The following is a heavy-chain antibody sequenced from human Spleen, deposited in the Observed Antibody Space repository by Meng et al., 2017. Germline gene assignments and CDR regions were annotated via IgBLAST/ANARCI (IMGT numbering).Heavy chain of an antibody. Sequence: GESLKISCASSGFTFSDCYMSWIRQAPGQGLEWVSYISRSGSTIYYADSVKGRFTISRENAKNSLYLHMNRLRAEDTAVYYCARDRRYDIFGVVDYWGQGTLVTVSS. CDR3: ARDRRYDIFGVVDY. J-gene: IGHJ4*02. CDR1: GFTFSDCY. V-gene: IGHV3-11*04. D-gene: IGHD3-9*01. CDR2: ISRSGSTI.